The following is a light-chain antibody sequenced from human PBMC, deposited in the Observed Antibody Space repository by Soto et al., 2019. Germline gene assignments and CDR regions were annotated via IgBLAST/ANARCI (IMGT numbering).Light chain of an antibody. V-gene: IGLV3-21*02. CDR2: DDS. CDR3: QVWDSGSTQYV. J-gene: IGLJ1*01. CDR1: NIGAKS. Sequence: SYELTQSPSVSVAPGQTATVTCGGRNIGAKSVHWYQQKPGQAPVLVAYDDSVRPSGIPERFSGSNSGNTATLTISRVEVGDEADYYCQVWDSGSTQYVFGAGTKVT.